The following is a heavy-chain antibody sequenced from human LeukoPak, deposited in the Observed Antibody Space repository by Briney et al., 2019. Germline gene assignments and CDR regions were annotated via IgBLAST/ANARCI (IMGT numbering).Heavy chain of an antibody. D-gene: IGHD3-22*01. V-gene: IGHV1-24*01. Sequence: ASVKVSCRVSGYTLTELSMHWVRQAPGKGLERMGGFDPEDGETIYAQKFQGRVTMTEDTSTDTAYMELSGLRSEDTAVYYCATAYYDSSGYYFDYWGQGTLVTVSS. CDR1: GYTLTELS. CDR3: ATAYYDSSGYYFDY. J-gene: IGHJ4*02. CDR2: FDPEDGET.